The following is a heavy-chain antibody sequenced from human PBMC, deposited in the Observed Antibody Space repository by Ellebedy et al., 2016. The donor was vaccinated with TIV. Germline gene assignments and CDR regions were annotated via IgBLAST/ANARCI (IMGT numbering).Heavy chain of an antibody. J-gene: IGHJ4*02. V-gene: IGHV4-61*08. CDR2: IYHSGST. CDR1: GGSISSGGYY. CDR3: ARHLPGTATSFDY. D-gene: IGHD2-15*01. Sequence: MPSETLSLTCTVSGGSISSGGYYWSWIRQPPGKGLEWIGYIYHSGSTNYNPSLKSRVTMAVDTSKNQFSLRLSSVTAADTAVYYCARHLPGTATSFDYWGQGTLVTVSS.